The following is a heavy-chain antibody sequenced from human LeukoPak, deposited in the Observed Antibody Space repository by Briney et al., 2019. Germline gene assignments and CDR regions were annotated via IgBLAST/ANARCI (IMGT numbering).Heavy chain of an antibody. CDR1: GFTFSGYW. J-gene: IGHJ4*02. CDR3: ARVTERVMGNFDY. V-gene: IGHV3-74*01. D-gene: IGHD2-8*01. Sequence: LPGGSLRLSCAASGFTFSGYWMHWVRQAPGKGLVWVSRINSDGSSTSYADSVKGRFTISRDNAKNTLYLQMNSLRAEDTAVYYCARVTERVMGNFDYWGQGTLVTVSS. CDR2: INSDGSST.